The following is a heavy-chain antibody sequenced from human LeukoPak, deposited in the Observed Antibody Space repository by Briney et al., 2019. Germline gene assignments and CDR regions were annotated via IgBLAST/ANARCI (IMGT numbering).Heavy chain of an antibody. Sequence: GGSLRLSCAAAGFTFSSYEINWVRQAPGKGLEWVSSISSSGSTIYYADSVKGRFTISRDNAKNSLYLQMNSLRAEDTAVYYCGRVDTSGFYPWGQGTLVTVSS. D-gene: IGHD3-22*01. J-gene: IGHJ5*02. CDR2: ISSSGSTI. CDR3: GRVDTSGFYP. V-gene: IGHV3-48*03. CDR1: GFTFSSYE.